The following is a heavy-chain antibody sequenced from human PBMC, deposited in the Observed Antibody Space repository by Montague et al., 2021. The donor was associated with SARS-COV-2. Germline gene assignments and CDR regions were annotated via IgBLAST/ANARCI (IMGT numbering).Heavy chain of an antibody. CDR3: AGGGSEGLYYYYGMDV. D-gene: IGHD3-10*01. V-gene: IGHV3-30-3*01. CDR1: GFTFSSYA. J-gene: IGHJ6*02. CDR2: ISYDGSNK. Sequence: SLRLSCAASGFTFSSYAMHWVRQAPGRGLEWVAVISYDGSNKYYADSVKGRFTISRDNSKNTLYLQMNSLRAEDTAVYYCAGGGSEGLYYYYGMDVWDQGTTVTVSS.